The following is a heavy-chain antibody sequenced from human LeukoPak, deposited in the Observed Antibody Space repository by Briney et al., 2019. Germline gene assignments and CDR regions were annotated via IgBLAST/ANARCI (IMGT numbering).Heavy chain of an antibody. D-gene: IGHD2-8*01. J-gene: IGHJ6*03. CDR1: GFTFSSYG. Sequence: PGGSLRLSCAASGFTFSSYGMHWVRQAPGKGLEWVAYIQNDGSNEQYADSVKGRFSISRDSSKNTLYLQMNRLRAEDTAVYYCANDCCSNGICCFDYYMHLWAKGPTVTISS. CDR2: IQNDGSNE. CDR3: ANDCCSNGICCFDYYMHL. V-gene: IGHV3-30*02.